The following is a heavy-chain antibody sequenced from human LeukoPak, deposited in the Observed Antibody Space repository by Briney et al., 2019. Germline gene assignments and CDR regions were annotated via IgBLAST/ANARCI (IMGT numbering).Heavy chain of an antibody. CDR2: FDPEDGET. CDR3: ATRLTTVTITGYFQH. CDR1: GYTLTELS. J-gene: IGHJ1*01. D-gene: IGHD4-11*01. V-gene: IGHV1-24*01. Sequence: ASVKVSCKVSGYTLTELSTHWVRQAPGKGFEWMGGFDPEDGETIYAQKFQGRVTMTEDTSTDTAYMELSSLRSEDTAVYYCATRLTTVTITGYFQHWGQGTLVTVSS.